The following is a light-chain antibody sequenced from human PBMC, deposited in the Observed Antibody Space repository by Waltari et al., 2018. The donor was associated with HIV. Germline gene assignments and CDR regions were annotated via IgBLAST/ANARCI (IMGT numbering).Light chain of an antibody. CDR1: HHISANF. J-gene: IGKJ2*01. CDR2: GAS. V-gene: IGKV3-20*01. Sequence: VLTQSPGPLSLSPGESATLSCRASHHISANFLAWYQHKPGQPPRFLIYGASSRAAGIPDRFSGSGSGTEFTLTISRLEPEDFAVYYCQRYSTSPPYTFGQGTKLEI. CDR3: QRYSTSPPYT.